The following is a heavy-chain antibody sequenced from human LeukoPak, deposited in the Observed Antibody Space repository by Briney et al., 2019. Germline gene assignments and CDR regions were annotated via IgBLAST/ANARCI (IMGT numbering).Heavy chain of an antibody. J-gene: IGHJ4*02. CDR2: KKLHRSDK. CDR1: GFTFSKHW. D-gene: IGHD2-15*01. Sequence: GGSLRPSGAASGFTFSKHWMGWVRQAPGKGLEWVPNKKLHRSDKSYVDAVRRRVNHSRDNARNSLFLEMKSLRAQDTAVYYGVSKGGIFDYWGQGTLDTVSS. V-gene: IGHV3-7*01. CDR3: VSKGGIFDY.